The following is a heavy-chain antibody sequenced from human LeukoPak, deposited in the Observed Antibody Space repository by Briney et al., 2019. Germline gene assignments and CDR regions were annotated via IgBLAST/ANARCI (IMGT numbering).Heavy chain of an antibody. CDR1: GYTFTSYA. J-gene: IGHJ5*02. D-gene: IGHD3-9*01. CDR2: INAGNGNT. V-gene: IGHV1-3*01. Sequence: ASVKVSCKASGYTFTSYAMHWVRQAPGQRLEWMGWINAGNGNTKYSQKFQGRVTITRDTSASTAYMELSSLRSEDTAVYYCAREEGYFDWFKGFDPWGQGTLVTVSS. CDR3: AREEGYFDWFKGFDP.